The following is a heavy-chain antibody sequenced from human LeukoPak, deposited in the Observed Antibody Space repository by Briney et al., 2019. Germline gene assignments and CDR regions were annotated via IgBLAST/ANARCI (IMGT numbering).Heavy chain of an antibody. CDR2: INHSGST. D-gene: IGHD3-22*01. CDR1: GGSFRGYY. J-gene: IGHJ4*02. CDR3: ARHEKVDFYEGSGYTGPRTIDF. V-gene: IGHV4-34*01. Sequence: SSETLSLTCAVYGGSFRGYYWSWIRQPPGKGLEWIGEINHSGSTNYNPSLKSRVTISADTSKNHLSLKLTSVTAADTAVYYCARHEKVDFYEGSGYTGPRTIDFWGQGTLVTVSS.